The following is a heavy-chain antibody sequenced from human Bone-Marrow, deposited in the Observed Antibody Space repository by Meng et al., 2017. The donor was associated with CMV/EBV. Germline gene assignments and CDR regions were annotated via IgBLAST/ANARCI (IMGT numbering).Heavy chain of an antibody. CDR1: GYSFSNFG. CDR3: ARDGNWIRDY. V-gene: IGHV1-18*01. J-gene: IGHJ4*02. Sequence: ASVKVSCKASGYSFSNFGIAWVRQAPGQGLEWIGWTSAYNTDTNYAPVLRGRVTVTADTSTNTGYMELRNLRSDDTAVYYCARDGNWIRDYWGQGTLVTVSS. CDR2: TSAYNTDT. D-gene: IGHD1-1*01.